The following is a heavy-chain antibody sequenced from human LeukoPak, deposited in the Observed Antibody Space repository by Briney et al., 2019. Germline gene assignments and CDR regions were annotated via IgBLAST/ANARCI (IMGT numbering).Heavy chain of an antibody. Sequence: GGSLRLSCAASGFTFRSYGMQWVRQTPGKGLVWVSHINGDGRRINYADDVKGRFTISRDNAKNTLYLQLNSLRVEDTAVYYCVRDLPRTSGPWGQGTLVTVSS. D-gene: IGHD3-10*01. CDR3: VRDLPRTSGP. CDR2: INGDGRRI. CDR1: GFTFRSYG. V-gene: IGHV3-74*01. J-gene: IGHJ5*02.